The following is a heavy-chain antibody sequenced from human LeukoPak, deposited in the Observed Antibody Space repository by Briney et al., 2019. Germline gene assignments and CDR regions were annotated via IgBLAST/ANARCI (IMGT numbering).Heavy chain of an antibody. Sequence: PGGSLRLSCAASGFTFSSYSMNWVRQAPGKGLEWVSSISSSSRYIYYADSVKGRFTISRDNAKNSLYLQMNSLRAEDTAVYYCAGLSGYYFYFDYWGQGTLVTVSS. D-gene: IGHD3-22*01. J-gene: IGHJ4*02. V-gene: IGHV3-21*01. CDR3: AGLSGYYFYFDY. CDR1: GFTFSSYS. CDR2: ISSSSRYI.